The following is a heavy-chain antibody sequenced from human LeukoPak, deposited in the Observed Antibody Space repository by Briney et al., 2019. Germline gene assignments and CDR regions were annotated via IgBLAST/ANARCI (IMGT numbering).Heavy chain of an antibody. V-gene: IGHV1-18*01. D-gene: IGHD5-12*01. J-gene: IGHJ5*02. CDR1: GYTFTSYG. CDR3: ARDLVAPKWFDP. CDR2: ISAYNGNT. Sequence: ASVKVSCKASGYTFTSYGISWVRQAPGQGLQWMGWISAYNGNTNYAQKLQGRVTMTTDTSTSTAYMELRSLRSDDTAVYYCARDLVAPKWFDPWGQGTLVTVSP.